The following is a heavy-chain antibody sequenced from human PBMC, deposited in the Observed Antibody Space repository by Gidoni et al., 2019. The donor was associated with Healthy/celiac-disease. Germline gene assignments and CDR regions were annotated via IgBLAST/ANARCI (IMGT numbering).Heavy chain of an antibody. CDR3: ARGGLIAARLPARFDY. V-gene: IGHV1-2*04. D-gene: IGHD6-6*01. CDR1: GYTFTGYY. Sequence: QVQLVQSGAEVKKPGASVKVSCKASGYTFTGYYMHWVRQAPGQGLEWMGWINPNSGGTNYAQKFQGWVTMTRETSISTAYMELSRLRSDDTAVYYCARGGLIAARLPARFDYWGQGTLVTVSS. CDR2: INPNSGGT. J-gene: IGHJ4*02.